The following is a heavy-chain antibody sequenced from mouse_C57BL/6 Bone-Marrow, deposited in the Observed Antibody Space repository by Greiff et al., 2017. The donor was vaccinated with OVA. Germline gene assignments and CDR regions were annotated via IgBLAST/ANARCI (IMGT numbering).Heavy chain of an antibody. CDR3: TTTDSSSYYYAMDY. CDR1: GFNIKDYY. J-gene: IGHJ4*01. CDR2: IDPEDGDT. D-gene: IGHD1-1*01. V-gene: IGHV14-1*01. Sequence: VQLQQSGAELVRPGASVKLSCTASGFNIKDYYMHWVKQRPEQGLEWIGRIDPEDGDTEYAPKFQGKATMTADTSSNTAYLQLSSLTSEDTAVYYCTTTDSSSYYYAMDYWGQGTSVTVSS.